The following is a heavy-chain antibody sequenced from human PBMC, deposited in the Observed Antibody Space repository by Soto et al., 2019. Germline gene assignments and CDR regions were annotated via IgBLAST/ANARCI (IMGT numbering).Heavy chain of an antibody. CDR1: GGSISSGGYY. V-gene: IGHV4-31*02. D-gene: IGHD3-22*01. CDR2: IYYSGNT. Sequence: PSETLSLTCTVSGGSISSGGYYWSWIRLHPGKGLEWIGYIYYSGNTYYNPSLKSRVTMSVDTSKNQFSLKLSSVTAADTAVYYCARGYDSSGYYYGAFDDWGQGTLVTVSS. J-gene: IGHJ4*02. CDR3: ARGYDSSGYYYGAFDD.